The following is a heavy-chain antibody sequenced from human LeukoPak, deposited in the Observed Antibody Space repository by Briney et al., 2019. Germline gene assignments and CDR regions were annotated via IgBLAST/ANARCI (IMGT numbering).Heavy chain of an antibody. V-gene: IGHV4-59*01. J-gene: IGHJ4*02. Sequence: SETLSLTCTVSGGSISSYYWSWIRQPPGKGLEWIGYIYYSGSTNYNPSLKSRVTTSVDTSKNQFSLKLSSVTAADTAVYYCAMSSGWYLHFDYWGQGTLVTVSS. CDR1: GGSISSYY. D-gene: IGHD6-19*01. CDR3: AMSSGWYLHFDY. CDR2: IYYSGST.